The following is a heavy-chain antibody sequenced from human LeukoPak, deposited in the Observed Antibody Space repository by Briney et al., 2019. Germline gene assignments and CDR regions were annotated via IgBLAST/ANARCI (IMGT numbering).Heavy chain of an antibody. V-gene: IGHV3-53*01. CDR3: AREETMRSGGNDRTGAFDI. CDR2: MYSGGST. CDR1: GFTVSNNY. J-gene: IGHJ3*02. D-gene: IGHD4-23*01. Sequence: GGALRLTCAASGFTVSNNYMNWVRQAPGKGLEWVSVMYSGGSTYYADSVKGRFTISRDKSKNTLHLQMNSLGAEDPAVYYCAREETMRSGGNDRTGAFDIWGQGTMVTVSS.